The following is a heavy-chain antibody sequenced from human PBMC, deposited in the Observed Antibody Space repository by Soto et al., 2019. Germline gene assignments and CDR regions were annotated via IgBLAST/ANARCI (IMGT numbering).Heavy chain of an antibody. V-gene: IGHV1-46*01. Sequence: ASVKVSCKASGYTFTSYYMHWVRQAPGQGLEWIGIINPSGGSTSYAQKFQGRVTMTRDTSTSTVYMELSSLRSEDTAVYYCARGRIAADRYNWFDPWGQGTLVT. D-gene: IGHD6-13*01. CDR1: GYTFTSYY. CDR3: ARGRIAADRYNWFDP. J-gene: IGHJ5*02. CDR2: INPSGGST.